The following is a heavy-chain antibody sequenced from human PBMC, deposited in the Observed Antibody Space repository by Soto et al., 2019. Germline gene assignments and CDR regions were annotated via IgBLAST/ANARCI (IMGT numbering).Heavy chain of an antibody. CDR2: IDKVGTDS. V-gene: IGHV3-74*01. J-gene: IGHJ6*03. D-gene: IGHD3-10*01. Sequence: EVQLVESGGGLVQPGGSLRLSCAASEFTFSGRSVHWVRQAPGKGRVWVSGIDKVGTDSTYADSVKGRFTSSRDNATNTVYLQMNSLRVEDTAVYYCARGWFGPDVWGKGTTVTVSS. CDR1: EFTFSGRS. CDR3: ARGWFGPDV.